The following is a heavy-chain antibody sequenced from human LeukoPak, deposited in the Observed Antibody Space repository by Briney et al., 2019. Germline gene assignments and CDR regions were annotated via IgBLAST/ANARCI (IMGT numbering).Heavy chain of an antibody. J-gene: IGHJ4*02. CDR2: IIPIFGTA. V-gene: IGHV1-69*13. CDR1: GGTFSSDA. D-gene: IGHD3-16*02. CDR3: ARDRTAYDYIWGSYRHFDY. Sequence: PSVKVSCKASGGTFSSDAISWVRQAPGQGLEWMGGIIPIFGTANYAQKFQGRVTITADESTSTAYMELSSLRSEDTAVYYCARDRTAYDYIWGSYRHFDYWGQGTLVTVSS.